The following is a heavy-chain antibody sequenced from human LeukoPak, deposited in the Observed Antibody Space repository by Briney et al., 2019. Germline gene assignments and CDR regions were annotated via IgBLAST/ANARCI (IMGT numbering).Heavy chain of an antibody. CDR2: IIPIFGIA. CDR1: GGTFSSYA. Sequence: PVKVSCKASGGTFSSYAISWVRQAPGQGLEWMGRIIPIFGIANYAQKFQGRVTITADKSTSTAYMELSSLRSEDTAVYYCARDSGYPQPINFDYWGQGTLVTVSS. CDR3: ARDSGYPQPINFDY. D-gene: IGHD3-22*01. J-gene: IGHJ4*02. V-gene: IGHV1-69*04.